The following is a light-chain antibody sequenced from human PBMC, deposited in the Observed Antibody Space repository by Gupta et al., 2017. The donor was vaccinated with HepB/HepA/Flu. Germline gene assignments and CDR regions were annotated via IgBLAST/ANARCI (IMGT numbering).Light chain of an antibody. CDR1: QSVSSSY. CDR2: GAS. CDR3: QQYCSSPWT. J-gene: IGKJ1*01. Sequence: ESVLTQSPGTLYLSPGERATLSCRASQSVSSSYLAWYQQRPGQAPRLLIYGASSRATGISDRFSGSGSGTEFTLTISSLEPEDFAVYYCQQYCSSPWTFGQGTKVEIK. V-gene: IGKV3-20*01.